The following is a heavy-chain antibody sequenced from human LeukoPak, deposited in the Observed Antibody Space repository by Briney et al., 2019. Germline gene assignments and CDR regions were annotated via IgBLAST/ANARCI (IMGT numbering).Heavy chain of an antibody. CDR3: ARTRIYCSSTSCPYYFDY. J-gene: IGHJ4*02. CDR1: GGSIRSSDYY. Sequence: SGTLSLTCTVSGGSIRSSDYYWGWIRQPPGKGLEWIGEINHSGSTNYNPSLKSRVTISVDTSKNQFSLKLSSVTAADTAVYYCARTRIYCSSTSCPYYFDYWGQGTLVTVSS. CDR2: INHSGST. D-gene: IGHD2-2*01. V-gene: IGHV4-39*07.